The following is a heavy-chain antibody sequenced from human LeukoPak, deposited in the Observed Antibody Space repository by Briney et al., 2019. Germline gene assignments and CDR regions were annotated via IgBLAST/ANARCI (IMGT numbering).Heavy chain of an antibody. V-gene: IGHV1-2*02. CDR2: INPNSGAT. CDR1: GYTFTGYY. D-gene: IGHD6-13*01. CDR3: ARGRQAAAGKTYGWFDP. J-gene: IGHJ5*02. Sequence: ASVKVSCKASGYTFTGYYMHWVRQPPGQGLEWMGWINPNSGATNYAQKFQGRVTMTRDTSISTAYMELSRLRSEDMAVYYCARGRQAAAGKTYGWFDPWGQGTLVTVSS.